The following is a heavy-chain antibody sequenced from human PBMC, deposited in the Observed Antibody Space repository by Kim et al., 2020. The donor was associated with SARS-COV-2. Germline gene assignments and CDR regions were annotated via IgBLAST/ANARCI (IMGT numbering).Heavy chain of an antibody. Sequence: STSYADSVKGRFTISRDNAKNTLYLQMNSLRAEDTAVYYCARDRYDAFDIWGQGTMVTVSS. CDR3: ARDRYDAFDI. CDR2: ST. J-gene: IGHJ3*02. V-gene: IGHV3-74*01.